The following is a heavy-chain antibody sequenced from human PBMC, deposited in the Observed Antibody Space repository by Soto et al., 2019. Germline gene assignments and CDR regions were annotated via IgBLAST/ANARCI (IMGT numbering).Heavy chain of an antibody. CDR2: ISGSGGST. V-gene: IGHV3-23*01. CDR1: GFTFSSYA. Sequence: EVQLLESGGGLVQPGGSLRLSCAASGFTFSSYAMSWVRQAPGKGLEWVSAISGSGGSTYYADSVKGRFTISRDNSKNTLYLQMNSLRAEDTAVYYCAKQLLWFGELSLPGDYYYGMDVWGQGTTVTVSS. D-gene: IGHD3-10*01. CDR3: AKQLLWFGELSLPGDYYYGMDV. J-gene: IGHJ6*02.